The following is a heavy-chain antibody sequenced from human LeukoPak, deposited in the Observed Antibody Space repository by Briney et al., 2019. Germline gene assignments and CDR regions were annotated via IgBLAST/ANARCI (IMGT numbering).Heavy chain of an antibody. CDR2: ISGSGGST. D-gene: IGHD6-19*01. Sequence: PGGSLRLSCAASGFTFSSYAMSWVRQAPGKGLEWVSAISGSGGSTYYADSVKGRFTISRDNSKNTLYLQMNSLRAEGTAVYYCANSIIAVAGFFDYWGQGTLVTVSS. CDR1: GFTFSSYA. CDR3: ANSIIAVAGFFDY. V-gene: IGHV3-23*01. J-gene: IGHJ4*02.